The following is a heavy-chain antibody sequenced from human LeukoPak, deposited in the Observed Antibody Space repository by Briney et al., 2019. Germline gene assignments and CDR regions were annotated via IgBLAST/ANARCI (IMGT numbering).Heavy chain of an antibody. CDR2: INPSGGST. D-gene: IGHD2-21*02. V-gene: IGHV1-46*01. CDR3: ARDGPWVVTAIPDY. Sequence: ASVKVSCKASGYTFTSYYMHWVRQAPGQGLEWMGIINPSGGSTSYAQKFQGRVTMTRDMSTSTVYMELSRLRSDDTAVYYCARDGPWVVTAIPDYWGQGTLVTVSS. CDR1: GYTFTSYY. J-gene: IGHJ4*02.